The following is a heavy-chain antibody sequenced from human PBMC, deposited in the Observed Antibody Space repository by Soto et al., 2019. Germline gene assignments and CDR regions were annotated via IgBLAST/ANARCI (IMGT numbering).Heavy chain of an antibody. CDR3: AKIPHSSSWYLDAFDI. J-gene: IGHJ3*02. CDR1: GFTFSSYA. CDR2: ISGSGGST. Sequence: GGSLRLSCAASGFTFSSYAMSWVRQAPGKGLERVSAISGSGGSTYYADSVKGRFTISRDNSKNTLYLQMNSLRAEDTAVYYCAKIPHSSSWYLDAFDIWGKGTMVTVS. V-gene: IGHV3-23*01. D-gene: IGHD6-13*01.